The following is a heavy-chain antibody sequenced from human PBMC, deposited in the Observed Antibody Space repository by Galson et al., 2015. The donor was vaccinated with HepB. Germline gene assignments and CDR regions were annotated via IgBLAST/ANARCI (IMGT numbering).Heavy chain of an antibody. CDR1: GYTFTGYY. CDR3: ARETKSVSGSGSYRAFDI. Sequence: SVKVSCKASGYTFTGYYMHWVRQAPGQGLEWMGRINPNSGGTNYAQKFQGRVTMTRDTSISTAYMELSRLRSDDTAVYYCARETKSVSGSGSYRAFDIWGQGTMVTVSS. D-gene: IGHD3-10*01. J-gene: IGHJ3*02. CDR2: INPNSGGT. V-gene: IGHV1-2*06.